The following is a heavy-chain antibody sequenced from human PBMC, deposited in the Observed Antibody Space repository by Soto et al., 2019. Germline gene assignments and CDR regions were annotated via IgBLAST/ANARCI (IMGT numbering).Heavy chain of an antibody. CDR2: INTYNGNR. CDR1: GYSFSSYG. J-gene: IGHJ4*02. D-gene: IGHD3-22*01. Sequence: QVQLVQSGAELRKPGASVKVSCKASGYSFSSYGINWVRQAPGQGLEWMGWINTYNGNRNYAQKFEDRVTMTTATSTNTVYMELRSLKSDDTAIYYCARDRLRGYDRSGVYSWGQGTVVTVSS. V-gene: IGHV1-18*01. CDR3: ARDRLRGYDRSGVYS.